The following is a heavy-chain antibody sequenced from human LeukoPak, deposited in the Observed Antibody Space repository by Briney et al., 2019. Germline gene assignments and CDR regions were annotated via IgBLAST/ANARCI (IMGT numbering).Heavy chain of an antibody. V-gene: IGHV3-11*01. Sequence: PGRSLRLSCAASGFTFSDYHMTWIRQAPGKGLELVSYITDSGSSTYYTDFVKGRFTISRDKAKNSLFLQMNSLGVEDTALYYCARRGLSSSWTAFDICGLGTMVTVSS. CDR3: ARRGLSSSWTAFDI. CDR1: GFTFSDYH. J-gene: IGHJ3*02. CDR2: ITDSGSST. D-gene: IGHD6-13*01.